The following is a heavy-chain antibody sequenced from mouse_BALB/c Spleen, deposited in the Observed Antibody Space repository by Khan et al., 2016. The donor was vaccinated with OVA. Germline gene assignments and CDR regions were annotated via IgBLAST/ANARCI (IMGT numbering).Heavy chain of an antibody. D-gene: IGHD2-4*01. Sequence: QVQLQQADAELVKPGASVKISCKASGYTFTDHAIHWVKQKPEQGLEWIGYISPGNGDIKYNEKFKGKATLTADKSSSTAYMQLNSLTSEDSAVYCCTGLPSYWYFDVWGAGTTVTVSS. J-gene: IGHJ1*01. V-gene: IGHV1S53*02. CDR3: TGLPSYWYFDV. CDR2: ISPGNGDI. CDR1: GYTFTDHA.